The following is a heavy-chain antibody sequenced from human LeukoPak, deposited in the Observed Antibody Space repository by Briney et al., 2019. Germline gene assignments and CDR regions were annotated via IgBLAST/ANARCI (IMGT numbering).Heavy chain of an antibody. CDR1: GYTFTSYG. D-gene: IGHD6-19*01. V-gene: IGHV1-18*01. CDR3: ASNGEQWLVEYYFDY. Sequence: ASVKVSCKASGYTFTSYGISWVRQAPGQGLEWMGWISAYNGNTNYAQKLQGRVTMTTDTSTSTAYRELRSLRSDDAAVYYCASNGEQWLVEYYFDYWGQGTLVTVSS. CDR2: ISAYNGNT. J-gene: IGHJ4*02.